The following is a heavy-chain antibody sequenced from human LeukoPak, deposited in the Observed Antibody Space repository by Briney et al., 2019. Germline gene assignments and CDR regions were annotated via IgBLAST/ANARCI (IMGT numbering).Heavy chain of an antibody. Sequence: SQTLSLTCAISGDSVSSNSGGWSWIRQPPSRGLEWQGRTYYRDKWYTDYAVSVKSRITINPESSKNQFSLQLNSMTPEDAAVYYCAREDGSLGGWYFNLWGRGTLVTVSS. V-gene: IGHV6-1*01. CDR3: AREDGSLGGWYFNL. CDR2: TYYRDKWYT. D-gene: IGHD3-16*01. CDR1: GDSVSSNSGG. J-gene: IGHJ2*01.